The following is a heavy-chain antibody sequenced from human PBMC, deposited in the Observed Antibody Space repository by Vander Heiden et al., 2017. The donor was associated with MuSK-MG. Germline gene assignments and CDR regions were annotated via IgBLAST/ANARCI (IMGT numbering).Heavy chain of an antibody. CDR2: TYYRSKWYN. V-gene: IGHV6-1*01. CDR1: GDSLSSHSAA. J-gene: IGHJ4*02. CDR3: ARGGSIAVAGELDY. Sequence: QVQPQPSGPGLVNPSQTLPLTCAISGDSLSSHSAAWNWIRQSPSRGLEWLGRTYYRSKWYNDYAVSVKSRITINPDTSKNQFSLQLNSVTPEDTAVYYCARGGSIAVAGELDYWGEGTLVTVSS. D-gene: IGHD6-19*01.